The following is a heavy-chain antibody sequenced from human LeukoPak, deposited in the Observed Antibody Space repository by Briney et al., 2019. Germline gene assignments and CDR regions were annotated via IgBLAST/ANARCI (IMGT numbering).Heavy chain of an antibody. J-gene: IGHJ4*02. Sequence: SETLSLTCTVSGGSISSSSYYWGWIRQPPGKGLEWIGSIYYSGSTYYNPSLKSRVTISVDTSKNQFSLKLSSVTAADTAVYYCARGRTTVTQHYSDYWGQGTLVTVSS. D-gene: IGHD4-17*01. CDR1: GGSISSSSYY. CDR2: IYYSGST. V-gene: IGHV4-39*01. CDR3: ARGRTTVTQHYSDY.